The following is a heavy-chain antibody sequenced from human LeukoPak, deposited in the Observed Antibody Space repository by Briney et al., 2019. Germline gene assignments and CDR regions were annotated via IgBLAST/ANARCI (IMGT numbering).Heavy chain of an antibody. Sequence: SETLSLTCAVSGGSISSSNWWSWVRQPPGKGLEWIGEIYHSGSTNYNPSLKSRVTISVDKSKNQFSLKLSSVTAADTAVYYCAREAGRTYYYDSSGHSWVDYWGQGTLVTVSS. D-gene: IGHD3-22*01. CDR1: GGSISSSNW. J-gene: IGHJ4*02. CDR2: IYHSGST. CDR3: AREAGRTYYYDSSGHSWVDY. V-gene: IGHV4-4*02.